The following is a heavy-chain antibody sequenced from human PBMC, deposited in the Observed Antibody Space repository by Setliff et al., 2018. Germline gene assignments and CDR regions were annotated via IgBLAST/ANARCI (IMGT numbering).Heavy chain of an antibody. D-gene: IGHD2-2*01. CDR2: IHYTGST. V-gene: IGHV4-59*11. CDR1: GVSSSSHY. Sequence: PSETLSLTCTVSGVSSSSHYWSWSRQPPGEGLEWIGYIHYTGSTNYNPSLKSRVTMSIDKSKNQFSLNLRSVTAADTAVYYCTRGGERYHTANWGQGLLVTVSS. CDR3: TRGGERYHTAN. J-gene: IGHJ4*02.